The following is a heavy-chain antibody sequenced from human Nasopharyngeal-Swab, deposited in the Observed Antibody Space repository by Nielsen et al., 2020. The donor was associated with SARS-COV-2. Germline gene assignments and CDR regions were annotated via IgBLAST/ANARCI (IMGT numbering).Heavy chain of an antibody. CDR1: GGSISSYY. CDR2: IYCSGST. J-gene: IGHJ4*02. V-gene: IGHV4-59*08. D-gene: IGHD3-22*01. CDR3: ARHRKADYYDSSGYYDNTYYFDY. Sequence: GSLRLSCTVSGGSISSYYWSWIRQPPGKGLEWIGYIYCSGSTNYNPSLKSRVTISVDTSKNQFSLKLSSVAAADTAVYYCARHRKADYYDSSGYYDNTYYFDYWGQGTLVTVSS.